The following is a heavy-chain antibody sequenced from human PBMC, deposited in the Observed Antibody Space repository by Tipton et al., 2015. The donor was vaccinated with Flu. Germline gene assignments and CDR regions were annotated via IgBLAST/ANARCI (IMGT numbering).Heavy chain of an antibody. CDR1: GGSISSGTYY. CDR2: IFHSGTT. Sequence: TLSLTCTVSGGSISSGTYYWGWVRQPPGKGPEWIGSIFHSGTTYYDLSLQSRVTISLDTSKNQFSLKMKSVAVADTAVYYCTRQVEAATRSSSWGQGTLVTVSS. J-gene: IGHJ4*02. D-gene: IGHD2-15*01. CDR3: TRQVEAATRSSS. V-gene: IGHV4-39*07.